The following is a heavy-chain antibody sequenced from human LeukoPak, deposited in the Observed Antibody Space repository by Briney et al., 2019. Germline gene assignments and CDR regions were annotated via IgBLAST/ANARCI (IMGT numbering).Heavy chain of an antibody. J-gene: IGHJ4*02. CDR1: GFTFSGAW. Sequence: GGSLRLSCTASGFTFSGAWMTWVRQAPGKGLDWVAFVRYDGNNPYYSASVKGRFNISRDNVKNSLYLQMNGLRAEDTAVCYCARVHGGYPFDQWGQGTLVTVSS. CDR3: ARVHGGYPFDQ. D-gene: IGHD2-15*01. V-gene: IGHV3-30*02. CDR2: VRYDGNNP.